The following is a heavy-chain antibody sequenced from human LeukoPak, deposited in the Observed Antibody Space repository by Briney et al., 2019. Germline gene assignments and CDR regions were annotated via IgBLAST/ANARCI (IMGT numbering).Heavy chain of an antibody. CDR3: ARGSMVRGVTNYYYYGMDV. CDR1: GGSVNSGSYY. CDR2: INHSGST. Sequence: SETLSLTCAVSGGSVNSGSYYWSWIRQPPGKGLEWIGEINHSGSTNYNPSLKSRVTISVDTSKNQFSLKLSSVTAADTAVYYCARGSMVRGVTNYYYYGMDVWGQGTTVTVSS. D-gene: IGHD3-10*01. J-gene: IGHJ6*02. V-gene: IGHV4-34*01.